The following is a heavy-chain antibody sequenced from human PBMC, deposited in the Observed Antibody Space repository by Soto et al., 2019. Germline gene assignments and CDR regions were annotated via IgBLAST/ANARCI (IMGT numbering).Heavy chain of an antibody. V-gene: IGHV1-58*01. CDR2: IVVGSGNT. D-gene: IGHD3-22*01. Sequence: SVKVSCKASGFTFRSTAVQWVRQARGQRLEWIGWIVVGSGNTNYAQKFQERVTITRDMSTSTDYMELSSLTSEDTAVYYCAADPYYYDSSSYYSFDSWGQGTLVTVSS. CDR3: AADPYYYDSSSYYSFDS. CDR1: GFTFRSTA. J-gene: IGHJ4*02.